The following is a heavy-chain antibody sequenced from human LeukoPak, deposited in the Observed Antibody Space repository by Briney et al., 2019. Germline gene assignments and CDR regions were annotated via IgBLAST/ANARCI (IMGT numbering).Heavy chain of an antibody. CDR2: INHSGST. D-gene: IGHD4/OR15-4a*01. CDR1: GGSFSGYY. Sequence: SETLSLTCAVYGGSFSGYYWSWIRQPPGKGLEWIGEINHSGSTNYNPSLKSRVTISVDTSKNQFSLKLSSVTAADTAVYYCARVPMTIVAFDIWGQGTMVTVSS. V-gene: IGHV4-34*01. CDR3: ARVPMTIVAFDI. J-gene: IGHJ3*02.